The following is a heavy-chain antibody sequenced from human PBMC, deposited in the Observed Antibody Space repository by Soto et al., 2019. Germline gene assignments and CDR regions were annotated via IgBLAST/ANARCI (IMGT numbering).Heavy chain of an antibody. Sequence: SGPTLVNPTQTLTLTCTFSGFSLSTSGVGVGWIRQPPGKALEWLALIDWDDDKPYSPSLKSRLTITKDTSKNQVVLTMNNMAPVDTATYYCARDYDFWSGYYVPIFDYWGQGTLVTVSS. J-gene: IGHJ4*02. CDR2: IDWDDDK. CDR1: GFSLSTSGVG. V-gene: IGHV2-5*02. CDR3: ARDYDFWSGYYVPIFDY. D-gene: IGHD3-3*01.